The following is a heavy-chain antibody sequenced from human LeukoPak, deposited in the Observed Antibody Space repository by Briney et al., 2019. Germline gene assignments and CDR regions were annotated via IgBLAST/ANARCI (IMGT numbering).Heavy chain of an antibody. J-gene: IGHJ4*02. CDR1: GYTFTGYY. CDR2: INPNSGGT. D-gene: IGHD2-2*01. CDR3: ARGPDIVVVPAARYYFDY. Sequence: GASVKVSCKASGYTFTGYYMHWVRQAPGQGLERMGWINPNSGGTNYAQKFQGRVTMTRDTSISTAYMELSRLRSDDTAVYYCARGPDIVVVPAARYYFDYWGQGTLVTVSS. V-gene: IGHV1-2*02.